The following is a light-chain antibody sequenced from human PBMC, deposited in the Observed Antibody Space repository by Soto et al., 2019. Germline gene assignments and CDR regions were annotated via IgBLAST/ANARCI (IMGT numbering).Light chain of an antibody. CDR3: QSYDSTLSARYV. Sequence: QSVLTHPPSVSWAPGHRFTISCTGSSSNIGAGYDVHWYKQRPGTAPKLLIFGNINRPSGVPDRLSGYKSGTSASLAITGLQAEDEGDYYCQSYDSTLSARYVFGTGTKVTVL. J-gene: IGLJ1*01. V-gene: IGLV1-40*01. CDR2: GNI. CDR1: SSNIGAGYD.